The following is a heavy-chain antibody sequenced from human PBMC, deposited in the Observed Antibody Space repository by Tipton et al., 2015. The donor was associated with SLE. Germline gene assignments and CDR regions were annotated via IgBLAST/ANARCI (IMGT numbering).Heavy chain of an antibody. V-gene: IGHV3-23*01. D-gene: IGHD4-17*01. CDR3: AKAAYATAHGGAYFDY. J-gene: IGHJ4*02. CDR2: ISGTGQNT. CDR1: GFTFSSYA. Sequence: SLRLSCAASGFTFSSYAMSWVRQAPGKGLEWLSLISGTGQNTYSADSVKGRFTFSRDNSKNTLYLQMNSLRPDDTAVYYCAKAAYATAHGGAYFDYWGQGTLVTVSS.